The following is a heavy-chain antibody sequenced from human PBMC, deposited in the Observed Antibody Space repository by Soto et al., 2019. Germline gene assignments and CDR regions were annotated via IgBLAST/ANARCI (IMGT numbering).Heavy chain of an antibody. CDR1: GSISTTST. D-gene: IGHD3-16*01. V-gene: IGHV3-23*01. CDR2: ISGRGTNT. CDR3: ATSFRYFDN. J-gene: IGHJ4*02. Sequence: EVQLLESGGGLVQPGGSLRLSCAASGSISTTSTLSWVRQAPGKGLEWVSTISGRGTNTYYADSVKGRFIISRDNLKNTVNLQMNSLGVEDTAVYYCATSFRYFDNWGQGTRVTVSS.